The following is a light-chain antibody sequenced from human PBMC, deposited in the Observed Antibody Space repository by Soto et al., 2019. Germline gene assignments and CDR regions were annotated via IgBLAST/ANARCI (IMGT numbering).Light chain of an antibody. CDR3: QQYNYWPRT. V-gene: IGKV3D-15*01. CDR2: GAS. CDR1: QSVSSN. J-gene: IGKJ1*01. Sequence: ETVMTQSPATLSVSPGERATLSCRASQSVSSNLAWYQQKPGQAPRLLIYGASTRATGIPARFSGSGSGTEFTLTISSLQSEDFAVYYCQQYNYWPRTFGQGTKVAIK.